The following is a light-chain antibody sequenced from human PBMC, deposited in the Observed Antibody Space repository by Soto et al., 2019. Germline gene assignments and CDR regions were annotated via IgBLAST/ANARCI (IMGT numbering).Light chain of an antibody. CDR1: QSISSS. V-gene: IGKV1-39*01. Sequence: DIQMTQSPSSLSASVGDRVTITCRASQSISSSLNWYQLKPGQAPKLLIYAASSLQSGVPSRFSGSGSGTDFTLTISSLQLEDFATYYCHQTYNSPFTFGGGTTVEIK. CDR2: AAS. J-gene: IGKJ4*01. CDR3: HQTYNSPFT.